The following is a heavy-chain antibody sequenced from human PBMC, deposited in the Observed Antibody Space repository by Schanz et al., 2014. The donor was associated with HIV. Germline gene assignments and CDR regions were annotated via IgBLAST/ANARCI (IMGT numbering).Heavy chain of an antibody. J-gene: IGHJ4*02. Sequence: QVQLVQSGAEVKKPGASVKVSCKASGYIFTSNGISWVRQAPGQGLEWMGWISAYNGKTNYARKVQGRVTMTTDTSTNTAYMTLTSLRSVDTAVYYCARDRSAAVTASDYWGQGTLVTVSS. CDR3: ARDRSAAVTASDY. CDR2: ISAYNGKT. D-gene: IGHD6-13*01. CDR1: GYIFTSNG. V-gene: IGHV1-18*01.